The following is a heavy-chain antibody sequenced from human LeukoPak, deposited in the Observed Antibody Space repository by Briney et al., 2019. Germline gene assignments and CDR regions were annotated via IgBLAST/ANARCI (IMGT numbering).Heavy chain of an antibody. CDR2: IYLGDSDT. CDR1: GYSFTNYW. D-gene: IGHD4-11*01. J-gene: IGHJ4*02. Sequence: GESLKISFKDSGYSFTNYWIGWVRQMPGKGLEWMAIIYLGDSDTRYSPSFQGQVTISADKSISTAYLQWNSLKASDTAMYYCARSKSKPSFDYWGQGTLVTVSS. CDR3: ARSKSKPSFDY. V-gene: IGHV5-51*01.